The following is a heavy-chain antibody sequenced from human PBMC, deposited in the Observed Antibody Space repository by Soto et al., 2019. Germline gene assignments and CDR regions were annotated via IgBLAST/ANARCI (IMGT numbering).Heavy chain of an antibody. D-gene: IGHD6-13*01. Sequence: GASVKVSCKASGGTFSSYAISWVRQAPGQGLEWMGGIIPIFGTANYAQKFQGRVTITADESTSTAYMELSSLRSEDTAVYYCARDLMGYSTEFYYYYYGMDVWGQGTTVTVSS. J-gene: IGHJ6*02. CDR3: ARDLMGYSTEFYYYYYGMDV. CDR2: IIPIFGTA. CDR1: GGTFSSYA. V-gene: IGHV1-69*13.